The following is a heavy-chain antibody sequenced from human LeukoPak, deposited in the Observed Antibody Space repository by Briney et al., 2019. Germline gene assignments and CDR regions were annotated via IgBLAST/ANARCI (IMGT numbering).Heavy chain of an antibody. CDR2: LSHDGTNK. J-gene: IGHJ4*02. CDR3: AREGRCSGGSCYRYYFDY. Sequence: GRSLRLSCAASGFTFSNYGMHWVRQVPGKGLEWVTILSHDGTNKYYADSVRGRFTISRENSKNTLYLQMNSLRAEDTAVYYCAREGRCSGGSCYRYYFDYWGQGTLVTVSS. D-gene: IGHD2-15*01. V-gene: IGHV3-30*03. CDR1: GFTFSNYG.